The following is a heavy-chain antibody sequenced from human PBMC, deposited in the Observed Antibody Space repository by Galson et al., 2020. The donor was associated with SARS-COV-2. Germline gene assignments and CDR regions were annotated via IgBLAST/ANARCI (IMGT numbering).Heavy chain of an antibody. CDR3: ARVGDCSGGICYGAEYFQH. CDR1: GFKFSDYF. V-gene: IGHV3-11*04. CDR2: ISSSGSYI. J-gene: IGHJ1*01. Sequence: GESLKISCAASGFKFSDYFMSWVRQAPGKGLEWVSYISSSGSYINYVDSVKGRFPISRDNAKNSLNLQMNSLRVEDTAVYYCARVGDCSGGICYGAEYFQHWGQGTLVTVSS. D-gene: IGHD2-15*01.